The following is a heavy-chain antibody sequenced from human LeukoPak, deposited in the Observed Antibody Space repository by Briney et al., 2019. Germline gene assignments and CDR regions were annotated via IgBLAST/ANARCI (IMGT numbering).Heavy chain of an antibody. V-gene: IGHV3-33*01. CDR2: MWYDGSKE. CDR3: ARDLSFGSLDF. Sequence: GGSLRLSCAASVFTLSSHGMHWVRQAPDKGLEWVAGMWYDGSKEDYADSVKGRFTISRDMSKNTLNLQMNSLRVEDTAMFYCARDLSFGSLDFRGQGTLVIVSS. CDR1: VFTLSSHG. D-gene: IGHD1-26*01. J-gene: IGHJ4*02.